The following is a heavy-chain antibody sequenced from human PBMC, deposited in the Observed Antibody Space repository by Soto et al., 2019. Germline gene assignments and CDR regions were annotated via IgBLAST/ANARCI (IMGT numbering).Heavy chain of an antibody. CDR1: GDSISSFY. CDR3: AREGLITGTTYYYYGMDV. J-gene: IGHJ6*02. D-gene: IGHD1-7*01. Sequence: SETLSLTCTVSGDSISSFYWSWIRQPPGKGLEWIGYISYSGSTNYNPSLKSRVTISVDTSKNQFSLKLTSVTAADTAVYYCAREGLITGTTYYYYGMDVWGQGTTVTVSS. CDR2: ISYSGST. V-gene: IGHV4-59*01.